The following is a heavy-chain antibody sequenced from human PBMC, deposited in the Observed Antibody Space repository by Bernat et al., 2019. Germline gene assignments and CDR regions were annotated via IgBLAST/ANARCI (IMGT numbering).Heavy chain of an antibody. CDR2: ISSSGSTI. CDR1: GFTFSSYE. V-gene: IGHV3-48*03. Sequence: EVQLVESGGGLVQPGGSLRLSCAASGFTFSSYEMNWVRQAPGKGLEWVSYISSSGSTIYYADSVKGRFTISRDNAKNSLYLQMNSLRAEDTAVYYCARDADGSSWYYWYFDLWGRGTLVTVSS. D-gene: IGHD6-13*01. CDR3: ARDADGSSWYYWYFDL. J-gene: IGHJ2*01.